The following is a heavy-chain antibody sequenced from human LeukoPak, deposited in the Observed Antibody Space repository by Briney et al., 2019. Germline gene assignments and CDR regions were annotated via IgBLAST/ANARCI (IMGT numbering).Heavy chain of an antibody. CDR1: GFTFSSYA. J-gene: IGHJ4*02. CDR3: AKDRKYGDYFDY. Sequence: PGGSLRLSCAASGFTFSSYAMSWVRQAPGKGLEWVSAISGSGGSTYYADSVKGRFTISRDNSKNTLYLQMNSLRAEDTAVYCCAKDRKYGDYFDYWGQGTLVTVSS. V-gene: IGHV3-23*01. D-gene: IGHD2-2*01. CDR2: ISGSGGST.